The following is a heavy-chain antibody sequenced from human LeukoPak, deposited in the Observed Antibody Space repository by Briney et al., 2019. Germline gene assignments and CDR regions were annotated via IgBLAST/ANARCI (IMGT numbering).Heavy chain of an antibody. CDR1: GYTFTSYD. J-gene: IGHJ4*02. D-gene: IGHD6-6*01. CDR2: MNPNSGNT. CDR3: ARLSIAARRFDY. Sequence: GASVKVSCKASGYTFTSYDINWVRQATGQGLEWMGWMNPNSGNTGYAQKFQGRVIMTRNTSISTAYMELSSLRSEDTAVYYCARLSIAARRFDYWGQGTLVTVSS. V-gene: IGHV1-8*01.